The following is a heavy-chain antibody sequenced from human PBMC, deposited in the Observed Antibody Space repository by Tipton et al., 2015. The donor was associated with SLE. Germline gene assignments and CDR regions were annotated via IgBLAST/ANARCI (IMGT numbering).Heavy chain of an antibody. Sequence: SLRLSCAASGFTFSSYEMNWVRQAPGKGLEWVSYISSSGSTIYYADSVKGRFTISRDNAKNSLYPQMNSLRAEDTAVYYCARVGAYSSSSGLYWGQGTLVTVSS. CDR2: ISSSGSTI. V-gene: IGHV3-48*03. CDR3: ARVGAYSSSSGLY. J-gene: IGHJ4*02. CDR1: GFTFSSYE. D-gene: IGHD6-6*01.